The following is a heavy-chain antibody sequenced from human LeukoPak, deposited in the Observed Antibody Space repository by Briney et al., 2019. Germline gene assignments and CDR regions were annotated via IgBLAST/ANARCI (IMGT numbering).Heavy chain of an antibody. V-gene: IGHV4-39*01. Sequence: GSLRLSCTASGFTFRSSSFNWIRQPPGKGLEWIGSNTYYNPSLKSRVTISVDTSKNQFSLKVRSLTAADTAVYYCASSYSSSDQKIDYWGQGTLVTVSS. CDR1: GFTFRSSSFN. CDR2: NT. D-gene: IGHD3-22*01. J-gene: IGHJ4*02. CDR3: ASSYSSSDQKIDY.